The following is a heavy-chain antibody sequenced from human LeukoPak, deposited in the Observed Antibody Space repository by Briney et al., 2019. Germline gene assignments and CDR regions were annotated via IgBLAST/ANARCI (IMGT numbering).Heavy chain of an antibody. Sequence: SETLSLTCVVYGGSFSGYYWTWIRQPPGKGLEWIGEINHSGSTNYNPSLKSRVTISVDTSKNQFSLKLSSVTAADTAVFYCARQGYDSSGPYYFDYWGQGTLVTVSS. CDR1: GGSFSGYY. D-gene: IGHD3-22*01. V-gene: IGHV4-34*01. CDR2: INHSGST. CDR3: ARQGYDSSGPYYFDY. J-gene: IGHJ4*02.